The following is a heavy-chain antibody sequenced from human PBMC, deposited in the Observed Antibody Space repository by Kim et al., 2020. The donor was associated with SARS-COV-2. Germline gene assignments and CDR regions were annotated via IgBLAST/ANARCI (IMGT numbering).Heavy chain of an antibody. CDR2: IYYSGST. Sequence: SETLSLTCTVSGGSISSSSYYWGWIRQPPGKGLEWIGSIYYSGSTYYNPSLKSRVTISVDTSKNQFSLKLSSVTAADTAVYYCARHRNNDYGDYDTFDYWGQGTLVTVSS. D-gene: IGHD4-17*01. V-gene: IGHV4-39*01. J-gene: IGHJ4*02. CDR1: GGSISSSSYY. CDR3: ARHRNNDYGDYDTFDY.